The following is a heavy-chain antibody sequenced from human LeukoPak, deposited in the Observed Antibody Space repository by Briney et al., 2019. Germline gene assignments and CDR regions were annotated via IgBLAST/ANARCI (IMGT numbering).Heavy chain of an antibody. CDR1: GFTFSGSA. Sequence: PGGSLRLSCAASGFTFSGSAMHWVRQASGKGLEWVGRIRSKANSYATAYAASVKGRFTISRDDSKNTAYLQMNSLKTEDTAVYYCTRPPYGDYAVGYYYYMDVWGKGTTVTVSS. CDR3: TRPPYGDYAVGYYYYMDV. CDR2: IRSKANSYAT. V-gene: IGHV3-73*01. D-gene: IGHD4-17*01. J-gene: IGHJ6*03.